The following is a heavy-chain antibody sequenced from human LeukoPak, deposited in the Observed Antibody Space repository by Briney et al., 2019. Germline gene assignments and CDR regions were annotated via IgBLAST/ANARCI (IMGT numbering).Heavy chain of an antibody. J-gene: IGHJ4*02. CDR3: AKVSDRDSSGYYWGFEY. V-gene: IGHV4-59*08. D-gene: IGHD3-22*01. CDR2: IYYSGST. Sequence: SETLSLTCTVSGGSISGYYWSWIRQPPGKGLECIGYIYYSGSTTYNPSLKSRVTISVNTSRKQFSLKLTYVTAAGKAVYYCAKVSDRDSSGYYWGFEYWGQGSLVTVYS. CDR1: GGSISGYY.